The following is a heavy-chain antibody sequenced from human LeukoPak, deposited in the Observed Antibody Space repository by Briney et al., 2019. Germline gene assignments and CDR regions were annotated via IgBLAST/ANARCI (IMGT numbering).Heavy chain of an antibody. J-gene: IGHJ4*02. D-gene: IGHD2/OR15-2a*01. V-gene: IGHV1-2*02. CDR1: GYTFTAYY. CDR3: ARFLFKGMDYFDY. CDR2: INPLSGAT. Sequence: GASVKVSCKASGYTFTAYYLHWVRQAAGQGLEWMGWINPLSGATDSAQKFQGRVTLTGDTSISTVYMELSRLRSDDTALYYCARFLFKGMDYFDYWGQGTLVTVSS.